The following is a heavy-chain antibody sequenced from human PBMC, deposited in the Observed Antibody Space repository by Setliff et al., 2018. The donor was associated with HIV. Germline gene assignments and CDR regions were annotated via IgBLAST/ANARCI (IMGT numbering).Heavy chain of an antibody. J-gene: IGHJ4*02. CDR1: GGSLSGYH. Sequence: LSLTCAVYGGSLSGYHWSWIRQSPGKGLEWVSYISSSGSTIYYADSVKGRFTISRDNAKNSLYLQMNSLRAEDTAVYYCARAIKKAMVDYWGQGTLVTVSS. V-gene: IGHV3-11*04. CDR2: ISSSGSTI. D-gene: IGHD5-18*01. CDR3: ARAIKKAMVDY.